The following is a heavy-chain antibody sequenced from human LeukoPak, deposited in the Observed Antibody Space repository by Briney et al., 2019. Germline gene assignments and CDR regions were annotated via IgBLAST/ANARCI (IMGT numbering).Heavy chain of an antibody. J-gene: IGHJ4*02. CDR3: ATDLWRELELQGLDY. CDR2: VDPEDGET. V-gene: IGHV1-69-2*01. Sequence: ASVKVSCKASGYTFTDYYMHWVQQAPGKGLEWMGRVDPEDGETIYAEKFQGRVTITADTSTDTAYMELSSLRSEDTAVYYCATDLWRELELQGLDYWGQGTLVTVSS. D-gene: IGHD1-26*01. CDR1: GYTFTDYY.